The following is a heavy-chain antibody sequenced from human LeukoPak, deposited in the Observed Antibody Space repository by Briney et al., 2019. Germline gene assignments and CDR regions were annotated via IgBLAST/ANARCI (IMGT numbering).Heavy chain of an antibody. J-gene: IGHJ5*02. V-gene: IGHV1-18*01. Sequence: RASVKVSCKASGYTFTNYGISWVRQAPGQGPEWMGWISAYNGNTNYAQKLQGRVTMTTDTSTSTAYMELRSLTSDDTAVYYCARGGSDCSGGNCPYSWFDPWGQGTLVTASS. D-gene: IGHD2-15*01. CDR1: GYTFTNYG. CDR2: ISAYNGNT. CDR3: ARGGSDCSGGNCPYSWFDP.